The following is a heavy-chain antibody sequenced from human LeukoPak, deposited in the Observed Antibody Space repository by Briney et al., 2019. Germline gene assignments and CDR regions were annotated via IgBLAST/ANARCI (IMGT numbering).Heavy chain of an antibody. CDR3: ARALSDDFWSFYQDY. J-gene: IGHJ4*02. D-gene: IGHD3-3*01. CDR1: GYIFRSYG. V-gene: IGHV1-18*01. CDR2: ISAYNGNT. Sequence: GASVKVSCKASGYIFRSYGISWVRQAPGQGLEWMGRISAYNGNTNYAQKVQGRVTLTTDTSTATAYMEMRGLISDDTAVYYCARALSDDFWSFYQDYWGQGTLLIVSP.